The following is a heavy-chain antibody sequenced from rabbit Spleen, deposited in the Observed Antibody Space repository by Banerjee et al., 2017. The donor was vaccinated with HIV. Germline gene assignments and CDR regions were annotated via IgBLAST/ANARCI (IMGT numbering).Heavy chain of an antibody. Sequence: QEQLEESGGGLVKPEGSLTLTCKASGFSFSDRDVMCWVRQAPGKGLEWIACINTYTAKSVYASWATGRFTISRTSSTTVTLQMTSLTAADTATYFCARETSSGWGIVSFYFSLWGPGTLVTVS. D-gene: IGHD4-1*01. CDR1: GFSFSDRDV. CDR2: INTYTAKS. V-gene: IGHV1S45*01. J-gene: IGHJ4*01. CDR3: ARETSSGWGIVSFYFSL.